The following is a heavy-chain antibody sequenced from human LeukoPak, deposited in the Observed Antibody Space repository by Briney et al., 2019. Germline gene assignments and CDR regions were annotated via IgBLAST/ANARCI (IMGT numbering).Heavy chain of an antibody. D-gene: IGHD2-15*01. J-gene: IGHJ6*02. CDR1: GFTFTNYW. CDR3: AKVDIEVVVAATSMDV. Sequence: GGSLRLSCVASGFTFTNYWMTWVRQAPGKGLQWVANIRQDGNERYFVDSVKGRFTISRDNAKNSLYLQMNSLRAEDTAVYFCAKVDIEVVVAATSMDVWGQGTTVTVSS. V-gene: IGHV3-7*02. CDR2: IRQDGNER.